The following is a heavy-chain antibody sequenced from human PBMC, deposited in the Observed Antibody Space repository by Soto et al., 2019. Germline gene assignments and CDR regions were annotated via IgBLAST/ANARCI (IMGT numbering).Heavy chain of an antibody. D-gene: IGHD6-13*01. V-gene: IGHV3-30-3*01. Sequence: GGSLRLSCAASGFTFSSYAMHWVRQAPGKGLEWVAVISYDGSNKYYADSVKGRFTISRDNSKNTLYLQMNSLRAEDTAVYYCARDSSSSSWYFDYWGQGTLVTVSS. CDR1: GFTFSSYA. CDR3: ARDSSSSSWYFDY. CDR2: ISYDGSNK. J-gene: IGHJ4*02.